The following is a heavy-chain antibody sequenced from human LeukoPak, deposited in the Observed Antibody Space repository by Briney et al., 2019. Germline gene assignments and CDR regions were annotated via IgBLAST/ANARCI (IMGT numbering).Heavy chain of an antibody. CDR2: ISGSGGST. Sequence: PGGSLRLSCAASGFTFSSYAMSWVRQAPGKGLEWVSAISGSGGSTYYADSVKGRFTISRDNSKNTLYLQMNSLRAEDTAVYYCATLLVVPAAKGPYFDYWGQGTLVTVSP. CDR1: GFTFSSYA. D-gene: IGHD2-2*01. J-gene: IGHJ4*02. CDR3: ATLLVVPAAKGPYFDY. V-gene: IGHV3-23*01.